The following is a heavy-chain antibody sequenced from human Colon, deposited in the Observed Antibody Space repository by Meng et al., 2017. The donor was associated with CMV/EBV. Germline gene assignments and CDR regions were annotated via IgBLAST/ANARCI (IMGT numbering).Heavy chain of an antibody. V-gene: IGHV3-7*01. D-gene: IGHD6-6*01. CDR2: IKQDGSVK. Sequence: ESRKISGAASGFTFSDYWMTWVRQAPGKGLEWVANIKQDGSVKYYVESVKGRFTTSRDNAGNSLYLQMNSLRAEDTAVYYCARIGYSSSSLDYWGQGTLVTVSS. CDR1: GFTFSDYW. J-gene: IGHJ4*02. CDR3: ARIGYSSSSLDY.